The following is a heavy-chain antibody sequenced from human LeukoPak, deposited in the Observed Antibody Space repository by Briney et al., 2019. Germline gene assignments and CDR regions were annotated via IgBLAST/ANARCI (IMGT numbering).Heavy chain of an antibody. V-gene: IGHV1-2*02. Sequence: ASVKVSCKASGYTFTGYYMHWVRQAPGQGLEWMGWINPNSGGTNYAQEFQGRVTMTRDTSISTAYMELSRLRSDDTAVYYCARDHRGYSSGWYGYWGQGTLVTVSS. CDR3: ARDHRGYSSGWYGY. CDR2: INPNSGGT. D-gene: IGHD6-19*01. J-gene: IGHJ4*02. CDR1: GYTFTGYY.